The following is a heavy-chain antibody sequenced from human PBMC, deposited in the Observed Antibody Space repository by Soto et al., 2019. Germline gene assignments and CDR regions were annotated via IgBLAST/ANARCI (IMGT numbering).Heavy chain of an antibody. CDR3: ARGRFDYIWGSPAPYLDY. J-gene: IGHJ4*01. Sequence: PSETLSLTCTVSGDSISSYYWSWIRQPPGKGLEWIGYIYNSGSTNYNPSLKSRVTISVDTSKNQFPLKLSSVTAADTAVYYCARGRFDYIWGSPAPYLDYWGHGALVTVSS. CDR2: IYNSGST. CDR1: GDSISSYY. D-gene: IGHD3-16*01. V-gene: IGHV4-59*01.